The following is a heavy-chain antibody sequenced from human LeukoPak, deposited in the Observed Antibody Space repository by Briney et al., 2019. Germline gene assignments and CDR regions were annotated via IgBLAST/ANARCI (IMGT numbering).Heavy chain of an antibody. CDR1: GFTFSSYG. CDR2: ISYDGSNK. CDR3: AKAGETDIVATTFDY. D-gene: IGHD5-12*01. Sequence: GGSLRLSCAASGFTFSSYGMHWVRQAPGKGLEWVAVISYDGSNKYYADSVKGRFTISRDNSKNTLYLQMNSLRAEDTAVYYCAKAGETDIVATTFDYWGQGTLVTVSS. J-gene: IGHJ4*02. V-gene: IGHV3-30*18.